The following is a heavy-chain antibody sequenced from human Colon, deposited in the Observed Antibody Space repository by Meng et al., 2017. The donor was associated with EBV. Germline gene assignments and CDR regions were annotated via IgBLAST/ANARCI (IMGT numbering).Heavy chain of an antibody. V-gene: IGHV4-4*02. CDR1: GGSLSSRNW. Sequence: QGQRQESGPGLVKPSGTLALTCAVSGGSLSSRNWWSWVRQPPGKGLEWIGEIYHSGSTNYNPSLKSRVTISVDESKNQFSLRLSSVTAADTAVYYCARVGAYCGGDCYHPHWGQGTLVTVSS. CDR3: ARVGAYCGGDCYHPH. J-gene: IGHJ4*02. CDR2: IYHSGST. D-gene: IGHD2-21*02.